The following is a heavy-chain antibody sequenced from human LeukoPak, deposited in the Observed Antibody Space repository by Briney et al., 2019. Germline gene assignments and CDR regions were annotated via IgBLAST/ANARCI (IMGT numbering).Heavy chain of an antibody. J-gene: IGHJ4*02. CDR2: ISNSGSST. Sequence: GGSLRLSCAASGFTFTSYAMTWVRQAPGKGLEWVSGISNSGSSTYYADSVKGRFTISRDNAKNSLYLQMNSLRAEDTALYYCEKGDSSNNSFAYWGKGTLVTVSS. CDR1: GFTFTSYA. V-gene: IGHV3-23*01. D-gene: IGHD2-15*01. CDR3: EKGDSSNNSFAY.